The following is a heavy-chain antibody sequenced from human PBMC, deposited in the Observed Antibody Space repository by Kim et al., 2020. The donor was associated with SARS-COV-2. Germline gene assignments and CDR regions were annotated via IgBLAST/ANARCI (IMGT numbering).Heavy chain of an antibody. CDR1: GGTISSSSYY. CDR3: ARHSLRFLEWANWFDP. Sequence: SETLSLTCTVSGGTISSSSYYWGWIRQPPGKGLEWIGSIYYSGSSYYNPSLKSRVTISVDTSKNQFSLKLSSVTAADPAVYYCARHSLRFLEWANWFDPWGQGTLCTVSS. CDR2: IYYSGSS. D-gene: IGHD3-3*01. J-gene: IGHJ5*02. V-gene: IGHV4-39*01.